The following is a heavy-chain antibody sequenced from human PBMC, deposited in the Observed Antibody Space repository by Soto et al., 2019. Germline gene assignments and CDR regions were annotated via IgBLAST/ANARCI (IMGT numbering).Heavy chain of an antibody. D-gene: IGHD2-15*01. CDR3: ARDASFDCGGGTCYGWFDP. Sequence: QVQLQESGPGLLKPSETLSLTCTVSGDSMSRYYWSWIRQPPGKGLEWIGYIYYSGSTNYNPSLKSRVTISVDTSKNQFSLKLSSVTAADTAVYYCARDASFDCGGGTCYGWFDPWGQGILVTVSS. CDR2: IYYSGST. J-gene: IGHJ5*02. CDR1: GDSMSRYY. V-gene: IGHV4-59*01.